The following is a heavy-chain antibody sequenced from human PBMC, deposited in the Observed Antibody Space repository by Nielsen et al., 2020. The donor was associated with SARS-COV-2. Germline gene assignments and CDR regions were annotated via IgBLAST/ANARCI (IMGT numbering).Heavy chain of an antibody. CDR3: AKGGAPYCTGGSCYPLDY. J-gene: IGHJ4*02. V-gene: IGHV3-33*06. CDR1: GFTFSSYG. Sequence: GESLKISCAASGFTFSSYGMHWVRQAPGKGLEWVAVIWYDGSNKYYADSVKGRFTISRDNSKNTLYLQMNSLRAEDTAVYYCAKGGAPYCTGGSCYPLDYWGQGTLVTVSS. D-gene: IGHD2-15*01. CDR2: IWYDGSNK.